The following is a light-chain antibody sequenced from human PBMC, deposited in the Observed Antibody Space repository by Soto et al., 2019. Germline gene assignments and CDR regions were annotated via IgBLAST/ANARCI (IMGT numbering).Light chain of an antibody. V-gene: IGLV2-23*01. CDR3: CSYAGSSVFYV. CDR2: EGS. CDR1: SADVGSYNL. Sequence: QSALTQPASVSGSPGQSITISCTGTSADVGSYNLVSWYQHHPGKAPKLIIYEGSERPSGVSDRFSGSKSGNTASLTISGLQAEDAADYYCCSYAGSSVFYVFGTGTKVTV. J-gene: IGLJ1*01.